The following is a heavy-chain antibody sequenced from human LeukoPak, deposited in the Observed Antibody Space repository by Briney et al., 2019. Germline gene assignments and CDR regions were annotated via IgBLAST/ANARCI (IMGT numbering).Heavy chain of an antibody. V-gene: IGHV4-61*02. CDR3: ARAPGDTIFGVAYNWFDP. CDR1: GGSISSGSYY. CDR2: SYTSGST. D-gene: IGHD3-3*01. Sequence: SETLSLTCTVSGGSISSGSYYWSWIRQPAGKGLEWIGRSYTSGSTNYNPSLKSRVTISVDTSKNQFSLKLSSVTAADTAVYYCARAPGDTIFGVAYNWFDPWGQGTLATVSS. J-gene: IGHJ5*02.